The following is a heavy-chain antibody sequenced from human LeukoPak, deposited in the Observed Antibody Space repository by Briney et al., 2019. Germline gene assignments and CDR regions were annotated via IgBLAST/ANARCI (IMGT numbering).Heavy chain of an antibody. V-gene: IGHV4-34*01. J-gene: IGHJ6*02. D-gene: IGHD3-9*01. Sequence: SETLSLTCAVYGGSFSGYYWSWIRQPPGKGLEWIGEINHSGSTNYNPSLKSRVTISVDRSKNQFSLKLSSVTAADTAVYYCARDLTYYDILTGYSYYYGMDVWGQGTTVTVSS. CDR2: INHSGST. CDR3: ARDLTYYDILTGYSYYYGMDV. CDR1: GGSFSGYY.